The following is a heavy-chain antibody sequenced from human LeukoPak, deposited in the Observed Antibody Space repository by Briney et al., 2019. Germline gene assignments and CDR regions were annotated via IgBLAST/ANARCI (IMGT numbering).Heavy chain of an antibody. V-gene: IGHV3-48*02. CDR1: GFTFSSYT. D-gene: IGHD5-18*01. Sequence: PGGSLRLSCAASGFTFSSYTMNCVRQAPGKGLQWVSTVSASSDIHYSDSVKGRFTISRDNARNSLYLQMNSLRDEDTAVYYCARDALHTAHFDYWGQGTLVTVSS. CDR2: VSASSDI. CDR3: ARDALHTAHFDY. J-gene: IGHJ4*02.